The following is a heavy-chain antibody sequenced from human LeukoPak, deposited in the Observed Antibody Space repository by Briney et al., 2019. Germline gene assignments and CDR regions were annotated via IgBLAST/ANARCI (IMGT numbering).Heavy chain of an antibody. CDR3: ARENRIAAAGNIDY. D-gene: IGHD6-13*01. CDR2: INPNSGGT. V-gene: IGHV1-2*02. CDR1: GYTFTGYY. Sequence: ASVKVSFKASGYTFTGYYMHWVRQAPGQGLEWMGWINPNSGGTNYAQKFQGRVTMTRDTSISTAYMELSRLRSDDTAVYYCARENRIAAAGNIDYWGQGTLVTVSS. J-gene: IGHJ4*02.